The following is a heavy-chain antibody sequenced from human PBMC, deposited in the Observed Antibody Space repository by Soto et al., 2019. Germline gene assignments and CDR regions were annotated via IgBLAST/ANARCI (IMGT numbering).Heavy chain of an antibody. V-gene: IGHV4-39*01. J-gene: IGHJ6*03. CDR3: ARLGGKEYYYYYMDV. CDR1: GGSISSSSYY. Sequence: SETLSLTCTVSGGSISSSSYYWGWIRQPPGKGLEWIGSIYYSGSTYYNPSLKSRVTISVDTSKNQFSLKLSSVTAADTAVYYCARLGGKEYYYYYMDVWGKGTTVTVS. CDR2: IYYSGST. D-gene: IGHD3-10*01.